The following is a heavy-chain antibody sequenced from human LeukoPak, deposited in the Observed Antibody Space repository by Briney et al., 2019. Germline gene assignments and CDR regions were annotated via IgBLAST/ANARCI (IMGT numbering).Heavy chain of an antibody. CDR2: IYTSGST. CDR1: GGSISSGSYY. J-gene: IGHJ6*03. Sequence: SQTLSLTCTVSGGSISSGSYYWSWIRQPAGKGLEWIGRIYTSGSTNYNPSLKSRVTISVDTSKNQFSLKLSSVTAADTAVYYCARSDPATYYDFWSGPPHYYMDVWGKGTTVTVSS. CDR3: ARSDPATYYDFWSGPPHYYMDV. D-gene: IGHD3-3*01. V-gene: IGHV4-61*02.